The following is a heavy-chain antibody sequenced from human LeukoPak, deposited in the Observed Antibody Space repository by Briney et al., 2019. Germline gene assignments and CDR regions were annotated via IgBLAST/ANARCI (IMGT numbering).Heavy chain of an antibody. CDR3: AKDKGGYYDRSGLYYFDY. CDR2: ISWNSGSI. Sequence: GGSLRLSCAASGFTFDDYAMHWVRQAPGKGLEWVSGISWNSGSIGYADSVKGRFTISRDNAKNSLYLQMNSLRAEDTALYYCAKDKGGYYDRSGLYYFDYWGQGTLVTVSS. CDR1: GFTFDDYA. V-gene: IGHV3-9*01. D-gene: IGHD3-22*01. J-gene: IGHJ4*02.